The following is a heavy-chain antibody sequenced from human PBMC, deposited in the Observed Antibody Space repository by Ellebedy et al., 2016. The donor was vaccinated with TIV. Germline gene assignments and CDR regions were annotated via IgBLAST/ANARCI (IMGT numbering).Heavy chain of an antibody. Sequence: GESLKISCKGSGYTFTTYWISWVRQMPGKGLEWMGRIGPTDPFPNYSTSFQGHVTISADKSINTAYLQWSSLKASDTAMYYCALLYTGYDSDHYYYHGLDVWGQGATVTVSS. D-gene: IGHD5-12*01. CDR3: ALLYTGYDSDHYYYHGLDV. CDR1: GYTFTTYW. V-gene: IGHV5-10-1*01. CDR2: IGPTDPFP. J-gene: IGHJ6*02.